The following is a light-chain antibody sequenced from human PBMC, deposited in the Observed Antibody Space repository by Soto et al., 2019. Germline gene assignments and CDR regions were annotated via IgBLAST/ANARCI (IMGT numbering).Light chain of an antibody. J-gene: IGLJ2*01. CDR3: SSFAGSPVV. CDR2: EVS. V-gene: IGLV2-8*01. CDR1: SSDVGEENY. Sequence: QSALTQPPSASGSPGQSVTITCSGTSSDVGEENYVSWYQQHPGKVPKLILCEVSKRPSGVPDRFSGSRSGNTASLTVSGLQAEDEADYYCSSFAGSPVVFGGGTKVTVL.